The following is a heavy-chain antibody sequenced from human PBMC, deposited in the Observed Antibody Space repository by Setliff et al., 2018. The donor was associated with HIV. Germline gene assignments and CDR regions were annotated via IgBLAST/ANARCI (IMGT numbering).Heavy chain of an antibody. J-gene: IGHJ4*02. Sequence: KTSETLSLTCTVSGGSITRTPYYWGWIRQPPGKGLEWIGSIHHSGTAYDNPSLKNRVTISVDPSKNQILLRLSSVTAADTAVYYCARLSGGMVPNYWGQGTLVTVSS. V-gene: IGHV4-39*01. CDR3: ARLSGGMVPNY. D-gene: IGHD3-10*01. CDR2: IHHSGTA. CDR1: GGSITRTPYY.